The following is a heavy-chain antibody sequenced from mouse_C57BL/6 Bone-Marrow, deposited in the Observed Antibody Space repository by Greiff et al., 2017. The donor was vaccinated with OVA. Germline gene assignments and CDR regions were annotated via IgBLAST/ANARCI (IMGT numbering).Heavy chain of an antibody. V-gene: IGHV14-4*01. D-gene: IGHD1-1*01. Sequence: EVQLQQSGAELVRPGASVKLSCTASGFNIKDDYMHWVKQRPEQGLEWIGWIDPENGDTEYASKFQGKATITADTSSNTAYLQLSSLTSEDTAVEYCTSPDYYGKNYWGQGTTLTVSS. J-gene: IGHJ2*01. CDR3: TSPDYYGKNY. CDR2: IDPENGDT. CDR1: GFNIKDDY.